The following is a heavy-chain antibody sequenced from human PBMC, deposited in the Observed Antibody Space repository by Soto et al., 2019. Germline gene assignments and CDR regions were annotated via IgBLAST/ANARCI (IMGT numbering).Heavy chain of an antibody. CDR3: ARESGGATATLDYYYFYMDV. D-gene: IGHD5-12*01. V-gene: IGHV1-2*04. J-gene: IGHJ6*03. Sequence: QVQLVQSGAEVRKPGASVTVSCRSSGDSFNDYYIHWVRQAPGQGFEWMGWINPNGGVTKYAQKFQGWVSMTRETSIRIVYMQLSRLRSDDTAVYYCARESGGATATLDYYYFYMDVWGTGTTVTVSS. CDR1: GDSFNDYY. CDR2: INPNGGVT.